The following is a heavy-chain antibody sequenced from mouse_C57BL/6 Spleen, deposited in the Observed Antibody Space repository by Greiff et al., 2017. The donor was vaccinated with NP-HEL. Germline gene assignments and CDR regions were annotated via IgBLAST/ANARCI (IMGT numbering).Heavy chain of an antibody. J-gene: IGHJ3*01. Sequence: QVQLQQSGAELVRPGTSVKMSCKASGYTFTNYWIGWAKQRPGHGLEWIGDIYPGGGYTNYNEKFKGKATLTADKSSSTAYMQFSSLTSEDSAIYYCARYGSSGYDWFAYWGQGTLVTVSA. CDR2: IYPGGGYT. V-gene: IGHV1-63*01. CDR1: GYTFTNYW. D-gene: IGHD3-2*02. CDR3: ARYGSSGYDWFAY.